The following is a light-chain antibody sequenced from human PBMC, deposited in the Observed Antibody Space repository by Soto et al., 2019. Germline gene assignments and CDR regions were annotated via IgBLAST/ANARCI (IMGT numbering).Light chain of an antibody. CDR1: SSNIGSNT. CDR3: AAWDDSLNGDV. J-gene: IGLJ1*01. V-gene: IGLV1-44*01. Sequence: QSVLTQPPSASGTPGQRVNISCSGSSSNIGSNTVNWYQQLPGTAPKLLIYSNNQRPSGVPDRFSVSKSGTSASLAISVLQSEYEADYYCAAWDDSLNGDVFGTGTKGTVL. CDR2: SNN.